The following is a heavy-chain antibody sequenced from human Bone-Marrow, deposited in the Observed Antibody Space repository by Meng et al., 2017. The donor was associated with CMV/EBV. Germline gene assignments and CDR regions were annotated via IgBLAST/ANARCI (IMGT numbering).Heavy chain of an antibody. CDR3: AVGYCSSTSCRFDY. D-gene: IGHD2-2*01. J-gene: IGHJ4*02. Sequence: ASVKVSCKASGYTFTGYYMHWVRQAPGQGLEWMGWINPNSGGTNYAQKFQGRVTMTRDTSISTAYMELSRLRSDDTAVYYCAVGYCSSTSCRFDYWGQGNLVTVSS. CDR2: INPNSGGT. CDR1: GYTFTGYY. V-gene: IGHV1-2*02.